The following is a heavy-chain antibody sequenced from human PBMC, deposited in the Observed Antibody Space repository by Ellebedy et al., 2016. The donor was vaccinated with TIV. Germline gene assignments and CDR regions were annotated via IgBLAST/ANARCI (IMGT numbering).Heavy chain of an antibody. Sequence: LRLSXTVSGGSISGGGYQWSWIRQHPGKGLEWIGHIYYSGYTYYNPSLTGRVTMSVDTSKNQFSLKLSSVTAADTAVYYCARAERRSFYFYGLDVWGQGTTVTVSS. CDR2: IYYSGYT. D-gene: IGHD1-1*01. J-gene: IGHJ6*02. V-gene: IGHV4-31*03. CDR1: GGSISGGGYQ. CDR3: ARAERRSFYFYGLDV.